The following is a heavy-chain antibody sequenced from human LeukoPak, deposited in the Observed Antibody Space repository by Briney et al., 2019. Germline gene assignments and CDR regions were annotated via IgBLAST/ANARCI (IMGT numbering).Heavy chain of an antibody. V-gene: IGHV3-7*01. CDR1: GFTFSSYA. CDR2: IKEDGSVK. CDR3: SRDFLGY. D-gene: IGHD2/OR15-2a*01. Sequence: GGSLRLSCAASGFTFSSYAMHWVRQAPGRGLEWVANIKEDGSVKNYVDSVKGRFTISSDSAKNTVYVQMNSLRVEDTAVYYCSRDFLGYWGQGTLVTVSS. J-gene: IGHJ4*02.